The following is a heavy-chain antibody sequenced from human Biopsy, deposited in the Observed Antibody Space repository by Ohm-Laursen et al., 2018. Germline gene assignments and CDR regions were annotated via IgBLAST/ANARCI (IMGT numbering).Heavy chain of an antibody. CDR2: MNPANGDA. CDR1: GYTFSGYY. V-gene: IGHV1-8*02. Sequence: ASVKASCKASGYTFSGYYMHWVRQAPGQGLEWMGWMNPANGDAGYAQSFRGRVTMTRSTSITTAYMELSSLGSEDTAVYYCARVRSGGRVTVFGVEVKTGWLDTWGQGTLVTVSS. CDR3: ARVRSGGRVTVFGVEVKTGWLDT. D-gene: IGHD3-3*01. J-gene: IGHJ5*02.